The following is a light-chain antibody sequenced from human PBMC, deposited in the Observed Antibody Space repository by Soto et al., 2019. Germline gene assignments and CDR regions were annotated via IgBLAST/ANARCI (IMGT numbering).Light chain of an antibody. CDR1: SSDIGGYNY. V-gene: IGLV2-14*01. CDR2: EVN. Sequence: QSALTQPASVSGSPGQSITISCTGTSSDIGGYNYVSWYQQHPGKAPKLMIYEVNNRPSGVSNRFSGSKSGNTASLTISGLQAEDEADYYCSSYLSSTTGVFGGGTQLTVL. J-gene: IGLJ3*02. CDR3: SSYLSSTTGV.